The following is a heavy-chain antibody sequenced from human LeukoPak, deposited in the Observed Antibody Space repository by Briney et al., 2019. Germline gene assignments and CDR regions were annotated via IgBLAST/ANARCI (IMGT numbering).Heavy chain of an antibody. Sequence: PSETQSLTCTVSGGSISSYYWSWIRQPAGKGLEWIGRIYTSGSTNYNPSLKSRVTMSVDTSKNQFSLKLSSVTAADTAVYYCARVSAVAANYYYYYMDVWGKGTTVTVSS. J-gene: IGHJ6*03. CDR1: GGSISSYY. CDR2: IYTSGST. CDR3: ARVSAVAANYYYYYMDV. D-gene: IGHD6-19*01. V-gene: IGHV4-4*07.